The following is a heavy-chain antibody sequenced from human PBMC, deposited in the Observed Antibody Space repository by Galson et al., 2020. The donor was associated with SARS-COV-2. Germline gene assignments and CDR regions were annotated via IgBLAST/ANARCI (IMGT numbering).Heavy chain of an antibody. CDR1: GGPISSSY. D-gene: IGHD6-13*01. V-gene: IGHV4-59*01. Sequence: PDTLSLTCTVYGGPISSSYWSWLRKPPGKRLEWIGYIYYSGSTNSNPSLQRRVTISVDKSKNQFSLKLSSVTAADTAVYYCARDSSSSWLDAFYIWGQGTMVTVSS. CDR3: ARDSSSSWLDAFYI. CDR2: IYYSGST. J-gene: IGHJ3*02.